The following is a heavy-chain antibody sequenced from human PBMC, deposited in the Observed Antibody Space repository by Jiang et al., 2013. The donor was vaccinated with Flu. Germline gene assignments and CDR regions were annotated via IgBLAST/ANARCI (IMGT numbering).Heavy chain of an antibody. Sequence: GNTNYAQKLQGRVTMTTDTSTSTAYMELRSLRSDDTAVYYCARVVRDCSSTSCYNWFDPWGQGTLVTVSS. J-gene: IGHJ5*02. CDR3: ARVVRDCSSTSCYNWFDP. CDR2: GNT. V-gene: IGHV1-18*01. D-gene: IGHD2-2*01.